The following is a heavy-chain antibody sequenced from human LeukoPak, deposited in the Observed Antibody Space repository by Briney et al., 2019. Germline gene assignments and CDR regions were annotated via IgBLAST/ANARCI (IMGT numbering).Heavy chain of an antibody. CDR3: ARDWTMVRQHYYCYGMDV. D-gene: IGHD3-10*01. CDR2: IWYDGSNK. V-gene: IGHV3-33*01. CDR1: GFTFSSYG. Sequence: GGSLRLSCAASGFTFSSYGMHWVRQAPGKGLEWVAVIWYDGSNKYYADSVKGRFTISRDNSKNTLYLQMNSLRAEDTAVYYCARDWTMVRQHYYCYGMDVWGQGTTVTVSS. J-gene: IGHJ6*02.